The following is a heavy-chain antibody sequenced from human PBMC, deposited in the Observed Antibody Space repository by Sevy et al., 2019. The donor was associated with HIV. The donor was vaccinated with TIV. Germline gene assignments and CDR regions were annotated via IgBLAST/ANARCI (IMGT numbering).Heavy chain of an antibody. CDR1: GGSITSLC. D-gene: IGHD1-26*01. CDR2: IYYNGHI. J-gene: IGHJ4*02. Sequence: SETLSLTCTVSGGSITSLCWNWIRQPPGKGLEWIANIYYNGHINYNPSLKSRVTLTLDTSKNQFSLRLSSVAAADTAMYYCGGENAWGRGYSWGQGTLVTVSS. CDR3: GGENAWGRGYS. V-gene: IGHV4-59*08.